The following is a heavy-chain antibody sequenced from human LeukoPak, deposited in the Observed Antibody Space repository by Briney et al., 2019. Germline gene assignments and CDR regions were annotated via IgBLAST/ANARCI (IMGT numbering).Heavy chain of an antibody. CDR3: AKDRGSYPGAFDI. V-gene: IGHV3-23*01. CDR1: GFTFSSYA. CDR2: ISGSGGST. Sequence: PGGSLRLSCAASGFTFSSYAMSWVRQAPGKGLEWVSAISGSGGSTYYADSVKGRFTISRDSSKNTLYLQMNSLRAEDTAVYYCAKDRGSYPGAFDIWGQGTMVTVSS. D-gene: IGHD1-26*01. J-gene: IGHJ3*02.